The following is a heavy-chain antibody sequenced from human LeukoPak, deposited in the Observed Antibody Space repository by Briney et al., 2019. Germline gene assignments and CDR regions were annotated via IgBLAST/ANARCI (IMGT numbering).Heavy chain of an antibody. CDR2: ISGSGGST. J-gene: IGHJ3*02. CDR1: GCTFSSYA. Sequence: GGSLRLSCAASGCTFSSYAMRWGRQAPGKGLEWGSAISGSGGSTYYADSVKPRFTISRDNSKNTLYLQMNSLRAEDTAVYYCAVNYYNSSGYTWALDIWGQGTMVTVSS. V-gene: IGHV3-23*01. CDR3: AVNYYNSSGYTWALDI. D-gene: IGHD3-22*01.